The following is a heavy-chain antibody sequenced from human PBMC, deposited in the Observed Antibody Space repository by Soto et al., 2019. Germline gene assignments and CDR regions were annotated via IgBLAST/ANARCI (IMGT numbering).Heavy chain of an antibody. CDR2: IIPNSGGT. V-gene: IGHV1-2*04. Sequence: ASVKVSCKASGGTFSSYAISWVRQAPGQGLEWMGGIIPNSGGTNYAQRFQGWVTMTRDTSISTAYMELSRLRSDDTAVYYCARSSDSSGYSDYWGQGTLVTVSS. CDR3: ARSSDSSGYSDY. CDR1: GGTFSSYA. J-gene: IGHJ4*02. D-gene: IGHD3-22*01.